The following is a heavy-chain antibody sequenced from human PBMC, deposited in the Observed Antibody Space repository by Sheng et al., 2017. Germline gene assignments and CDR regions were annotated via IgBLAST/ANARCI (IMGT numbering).Heavy chain of an antibody. D-gene: IGHD3-22*01. V-gene: IGHV3-48*03. CDR2: IGSRGTPI. CDR3: ARENYDDAFDI. Sequence: EVQLVESGGGLVQPGGSLRLSCTASGFTFSSYEMNWVRQAPGKGLEWLSYIGSRGTPIYYADSVRGRFTISRDNPKNSLYLQMNSLRTEDTAVYYCARENYDDAFDIWGQGTMITVSS. CDR1: GFTFSSYE. J-gene: IGHJ3*02.